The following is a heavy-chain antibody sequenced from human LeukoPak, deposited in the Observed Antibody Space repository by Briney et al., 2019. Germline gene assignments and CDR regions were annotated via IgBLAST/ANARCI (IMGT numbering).Heavy chain of an antibody. Sequence: SQTLSLTCTVSGGSISSDGYYWSWIRQHPGKGLEWIGYIYYSGSTYYNPSLKSRVTISVDTSKNQFSLKLSSVTAADTAVYYCASTDYDSSGLTHDYWGQGTLVTVSS. CDR1: GGSISSDGYY. D-gene: IGHD3-22*01. CDR3: ASTDYDSSGLTHDY. V-gene: IGHV4-31*03. CDR2: IYYSGST. J-gene: IGHJ4*02.